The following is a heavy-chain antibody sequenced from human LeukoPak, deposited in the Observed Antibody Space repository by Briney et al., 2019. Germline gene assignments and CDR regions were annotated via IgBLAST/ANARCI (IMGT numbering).Heavy chain of an antibody. Sequence: PSETLSLTCSVSGDSINNYYWSWIRQPPGKGPEWIGYIYYNGNTNNNPSLKSRVTISIETSKNQLSLKLRSVTAADTAVYYCARVAGYCTPTTCYAFYFDYWGQGTLVTVSS. CDR1: GDSINNYY. CDR3: ARVAGYCTPTTCYAFYFDY. D-gene: IGHD2-2*01. J-gene: IGHJ4*02. V-gene: IGHV4-59*01. CDR2: IYYNGNT.